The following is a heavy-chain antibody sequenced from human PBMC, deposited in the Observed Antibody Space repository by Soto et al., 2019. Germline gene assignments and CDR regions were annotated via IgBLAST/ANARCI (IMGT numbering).Heavy chain of an antibody. Sequence: GGSLRLSCAASGFTFSSYSMNWVRQAPGKGLEWVSYISSSSSTIYYADSVKGRFTISRDNAKNSLYLQMNSLRAEDTAVYYCARSDRRVVVVPAAMPGLGSPADYWGQGTLVTVSS. V-gene: IGHV3-48*01. CDR2: ISSSSSTI. CDR1: GFTFSSYS. J-gene: IGHJ4*02. D-gene: IGHD2-2*01. CDR3: ARSDRRVVVVPAAMPGLGSPADY.